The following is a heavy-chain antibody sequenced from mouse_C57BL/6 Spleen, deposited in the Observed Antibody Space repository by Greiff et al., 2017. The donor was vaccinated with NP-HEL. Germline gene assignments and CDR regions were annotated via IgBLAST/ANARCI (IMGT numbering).Heavy chain of an antibody. J-gene: IGHJ2*01. CDR1: GFTFSSYG. CDR2: ISSGGSYT. CDR3: ARREEEGYFDY. Sequence: EVKLVESGGDLVKPGGSLKLSCAASGFTFSSYGMSWVRPTPDKRLEWVATISSGGSYTYYPDSVKGRFTISRDNAKNTLYLQMSSLKSEDTAMYYCARREEEGYFDYWGQGTTLTVSS. V-gene: IGHV5-6*02.